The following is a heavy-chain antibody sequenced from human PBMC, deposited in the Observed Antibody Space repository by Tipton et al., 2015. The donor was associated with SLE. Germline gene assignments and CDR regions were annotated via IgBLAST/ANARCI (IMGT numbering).Heavy chain of an antibody. CDR3: ARDSLNWGSYYHGMDV. V-gene: IGHV4-59*01. CDR2: IFYTGST. D-gene: IGHD3-16*01. J-gene: IGHJ6*02. CDR1: GGSSSGYY. Sequence: TLSLTCAVYGGSSSGYYWTWIRQPPGKGLEWIGHIFYTGSTRYNPSLKSRVTISVDTSKSQIFLSLSSVTAADTAVYYCARDSLNWGSYYHGMDVWGQGTTVTVSS.